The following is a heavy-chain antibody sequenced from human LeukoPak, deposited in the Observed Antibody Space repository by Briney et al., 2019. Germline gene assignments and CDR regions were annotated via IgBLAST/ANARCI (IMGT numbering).Heavy chain of an antibody. Sequence: KLGESLKISCKGSGHSFTSYWLGWVRQVPGKGLEWMGIIYPGDSDTRYSPSFQGQVTISADKSISTAYLQWSSLKASDTAMYYCARPFPSSRGAFDIWGQGTMVTVSS. CDR2: IYPGDSDT. CDR1: GHSFTSYW. D-gene: IGHD2-2*01. V-gene: IGHV5-51*01. J-gene: IGHJ3*02. CDR3: ARPFPSSRGAFDI.